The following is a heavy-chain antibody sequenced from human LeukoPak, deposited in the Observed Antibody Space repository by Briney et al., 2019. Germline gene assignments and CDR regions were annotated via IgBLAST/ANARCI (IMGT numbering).Heavy chain of an antibody. J-gene: IGHJ4*02. V-gene: IGHV1-2*02. Sequence: ASVKVSCKASGYTFTGCYIHWVRQAPGQGLEWMGWNNPNNGDTNYAQKFQGRVTMTRDTSISTGYMELSRLSSDDTAVYYCARGNYDTLTGYYGEFDFWGQGTLVTVSS. D-gene: IGHD3-9*01. CDR3: ARGNYDTLTGYYGEFDF. CDR2: NNPNNGDT. CDR1: GYTFTGCY.